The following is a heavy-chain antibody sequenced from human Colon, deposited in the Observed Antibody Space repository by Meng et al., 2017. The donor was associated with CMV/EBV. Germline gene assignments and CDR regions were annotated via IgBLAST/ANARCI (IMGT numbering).Heavy chain of an antibody. Sequence: ASGFIFSDYHMSWIRQAPGKGLEWLCYMSSSGSSIFYTDSVKGRFTISRDNAKKSLYLQMNSLRADDTAVYYCAREFYYGSGSYPTDWGQGTLVTVSS. D-gene: IGHD3-10*01. CDR3: AREFYYGSGSYPTD. CDR1: GFIFSDYH. CDR2: MSSSGSSI. V-gene: IGHV3-11*01. J-gene: IGHJ4*02.